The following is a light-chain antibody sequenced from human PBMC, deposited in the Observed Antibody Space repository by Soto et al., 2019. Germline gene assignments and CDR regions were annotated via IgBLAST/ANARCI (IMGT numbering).Light chain of an antibody. V-gene: IGLV2-14*03. Sequence: QSVLTQPASVSGSPGQSITISCTGTSSDVGGFNSVSWYQLRPGTAPKLILYDVVDRPSGVSYRFSGSKSGNTASLTISGLQAADEADYFCSSYTGTMTNVFGSGTKLTVL. CDR2: DVV. CDR3: SSYTGTMTNV. CDR1: SSDVGGFNS. J-gene: IGLJ1*01.